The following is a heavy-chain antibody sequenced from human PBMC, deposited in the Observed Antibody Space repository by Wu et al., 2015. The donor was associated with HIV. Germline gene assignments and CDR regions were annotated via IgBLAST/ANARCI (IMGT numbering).Heavy chain of an antibody. CDR2: INPNNGGT. Sequence: QVQLVQSGAEVKKPGASVKVSCKASGYTFTGYYMHWVRQAPGQGLEWMGWINPNNGGTNYAQKFQGRVTMTRDTSISTAYMELSRLRSDDTAVYYCARIEYRSGWMGIDYWGQGTLVTVSS. CDR3: ARIEYRSGWMGIDY. V-gene: IGHV1-2*02. J-gene: IGHJ4*02. D-gene: IGHD6-19*01. CDR1: GYTFTGYY.